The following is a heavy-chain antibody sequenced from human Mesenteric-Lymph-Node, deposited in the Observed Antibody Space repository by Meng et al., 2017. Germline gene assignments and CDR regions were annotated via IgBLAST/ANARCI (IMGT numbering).Heavy chain of an antibody. CDR3: VRDTRRGGGWFDP. V-gene: IGHV4-30-2*01. CDR2: IYHGVNI. CDR1: GDSITSGDYS. Sequence: QLQDPGSGLVGPSQTLSLTCAVSGDSITSGDYSWTWIRQPPGKGLEWIGYIYHGVNIYYTPSLRSRVTISVDKSRNQFSLKLTSVSAADTAVYYCVRDTRRGGGWFDPWGQGTLVTVSS. J-gene: IGHJ5*02. D-gene: IGHD3-10*01.